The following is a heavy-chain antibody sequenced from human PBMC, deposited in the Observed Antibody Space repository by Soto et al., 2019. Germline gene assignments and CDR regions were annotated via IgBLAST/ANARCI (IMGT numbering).Heavy chain of an antibody. D-gene: IGHD3-3*01. CDR3: ARGNLGDNDFWSGYAYYYYYGMDV. V-gene: IGHV4-4*07. J-gene: IGHJ6*02. CDR1: GGSINSYW. CDR2: VYSSGTT. Sequence: SETLSLTCSVSGGSINSYWWSWIRQPAGKGLEWIGRVYSSGTTDYNPSLNSRITINPDTSKNQFSLQLNSVTPEDTAVYYCARGNLGDNDFWSGYAYYYYYGMDVWGQGTTVTVSS.